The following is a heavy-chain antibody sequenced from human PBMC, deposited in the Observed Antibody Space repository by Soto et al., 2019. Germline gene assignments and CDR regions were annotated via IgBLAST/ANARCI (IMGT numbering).Heavy chain of an antibody. J-gene: IGHJ6*02. CDR1: GFTFSSYG. CDR3: AKDYELGLYYYYGMDV. V-gene: IGHV3-30*18. CDR2: ISYDGSNK. Sequence: GGSLRLSCAASGFTFSSYGMHWVRQAPGKGLEWVAVISYDGSNKYYADSVKGRFTISRDNSKNTLYLQMNSLRAEDTAVYYCAKDYELGLYYYYGMDVWGQGTTVTVSS. D-gene: IGHD7-27*01.